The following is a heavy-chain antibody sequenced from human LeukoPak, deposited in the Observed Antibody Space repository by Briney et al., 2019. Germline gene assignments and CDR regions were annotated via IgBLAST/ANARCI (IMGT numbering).Heavy chain of an antibody. V-gene: IGHV1-69*13. J-gene: IGHJ1*01. CDR1: GGTFSSYA. CDR2: IIPIFGTA. D-gene: IGHD2-15*01. CDR3: ARGGLGYCSGGSCYQEYFQH. Sequence: SVKVSCKASGGTFSSYAISWVRQAPGQGLEWMGGIIPIFGTANYAQKFQGRVTITADESTSTAYMELSSLRSEDTAVYYCARGGLGYCSGGSCYQEYFQHWGQGTLVTVSS.